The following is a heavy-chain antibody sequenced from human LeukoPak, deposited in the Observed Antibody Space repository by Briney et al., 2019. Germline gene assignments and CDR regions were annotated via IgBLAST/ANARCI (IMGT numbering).Heavy chain of an antibody. CDR2: IIPIFGTA. V-gene: IGHV1-69*05. CDR3: ARAGGPDNWFDP. CDR1: GYTFTGYY. D-gene: IGHD2-15*01. Sequence: SVKVSCKASGYTFTGYYMHWVRQAPGQGLEWMGGIIPIFGTANYAQKFQGRVTITTDESTSTAYMELSSLRSEDTAVYYCARAGGPDNWFDPWGQGTLVTVSS. J-gene: IGHJ5*02.